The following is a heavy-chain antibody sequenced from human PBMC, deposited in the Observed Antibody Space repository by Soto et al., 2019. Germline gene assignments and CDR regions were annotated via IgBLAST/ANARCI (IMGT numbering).Heavy chain of an antibody. CDR3: ARGPTDYPDNRGNYFLDY. CDR1: GYSFITYG. CDR2: ISTYNGNT. J-gene: IGHJ4*02. V-gene: IGHV1-18*01. D-gene: IGHD3-22*01. Sequence: QVQLVQSGAEVKKPGASVKVSCKVSGYSFITYGVSWVRQAPGQGLDWLGWISTYNGNTKYAERLQGRVTMTTDTTTSTAYMELRSLRSDDTAVYYWARGPTDYPDNRGNYFLDYWGQGTLVTVSS.